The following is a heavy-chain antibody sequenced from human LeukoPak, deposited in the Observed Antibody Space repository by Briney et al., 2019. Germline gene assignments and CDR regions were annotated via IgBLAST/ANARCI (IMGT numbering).Heavy chain of an antibody. J-gene: IGHJ4*02. CDR2: IYNGGNT. Sequence: SETLSLTCTVSGVSINTYYASWIRQAPGKGLEFIGFIYNGGNTNYNPSLRSRATISVDTSNNQFSLRLTSVTAADTAMYYCAAGPWELDFWGQGTLVTVSS. V-gene: IGHV4-4*09. CDR3: AAGPWELDF. CDR1: GVSINTYY. D-gene: IGHD1-26*01.